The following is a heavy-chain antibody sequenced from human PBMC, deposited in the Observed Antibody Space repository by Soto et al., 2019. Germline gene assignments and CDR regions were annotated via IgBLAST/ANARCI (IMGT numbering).Heavy chain of an antibody. CDR3: ARGWETGGFDY. V-gene: IGHV4-34*01. CDR2: INHSGST. J-gene: IGHJ4*02. CDR1: GGSFSGYY. Sequence: SETLSLTCAIYGGSFSGYYWSWIRQPPGKGLEWIGEINHSGSTNYNPSLKSRVTISVDTSKNQFSLKLSSVTAADTAVYYCARGWETGGFDYWGQGTLVTVSS. D-gene: IGHD7-27*01.